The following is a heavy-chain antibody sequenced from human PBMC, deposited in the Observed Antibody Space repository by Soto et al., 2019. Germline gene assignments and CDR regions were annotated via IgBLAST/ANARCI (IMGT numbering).Heavy chain of an antibody. Sequence: EVQLLESGGGLVQPGGSLRLCCAASGFTFSNYAMSWVRQAPGKGLEWVSAVSGSGGTTYYADSVRGRFTISRDNSKNTLYLQMNSLRAEDTAIYFCARCTVDTIVTTDWGNWFDPWAQGTLVTVSS. D-gene: IGHD5-18*01. CDR1: GFTFSNYA. CDR2: VSGSGGTT. V-gene: IGHV3-23*01. CDR3: ARCTVDTIVTTDWGNWFDP. J-gene: IGHJ5*02.